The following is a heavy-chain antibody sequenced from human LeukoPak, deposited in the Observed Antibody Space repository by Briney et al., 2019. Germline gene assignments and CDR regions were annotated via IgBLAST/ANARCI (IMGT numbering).Heavy chain of an antibody. D-gene: IGHD1-20*01. CDR1: GYTFTGYY. CDR3: ASLWSMVTGTPGPNWFDP. V-gene: IGHV1-2*02. Sequence: ASVKVSCKASGYTFTGYYMHWVRQAPGQGLEWMGWINPNSGGTNYAQKFQGRVTMTRDTSISTAYMELSRLRSDDTAVYYCASLWSMVTGTPGPNWFDPWGRGTLVTVSS. J-gene: IGHJ5*02. CDR2: INPNSGGT.